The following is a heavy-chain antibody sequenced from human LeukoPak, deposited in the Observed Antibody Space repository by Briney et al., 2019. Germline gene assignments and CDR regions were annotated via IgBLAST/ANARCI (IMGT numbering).Heavy chain of an antibody. D-gene: IGHD1-14*01. CDR3: AGARNPYSYYYSMDV. Sequence: SETLSLTCAVSGYSISSGYYWGWIRQPPGKGLEWIGSIYHSGSTYYNPSLKSRVTMSVDTSKNQFSLKLSSVTAADTAVYYCAGARNPYSYYYSMDVWGKGTTVTVSS. CDR2: IYHSGST. J-gene: IGHJ6*03. CDR1: GYSISSGYY. V-gene: IGHV4-38-2*01.